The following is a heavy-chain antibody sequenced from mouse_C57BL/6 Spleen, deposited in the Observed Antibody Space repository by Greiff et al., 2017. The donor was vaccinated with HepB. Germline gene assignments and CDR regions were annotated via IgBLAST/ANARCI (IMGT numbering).Heavy chain of an antibody. J-gene: IGHJ4*01. CDR2: ISSGGDYI. D-gene: IGHD3-3*01. Sequence: EVMLVESGEGLVKPGGSLKLSCAASGFTFSSYAMSWVRQTPEKRLEWVAYISSGGDYIYYADNVKGRFTFSRDNARNTLYLQMSSLKSEDTAMYYCTRARSYPSYYAMDYWGQGTSVTVSS. V-gene: IGHV5-9-1*02. CDR1: GFTFSSYA. CDR3: TRARSYPSYYAMDY.